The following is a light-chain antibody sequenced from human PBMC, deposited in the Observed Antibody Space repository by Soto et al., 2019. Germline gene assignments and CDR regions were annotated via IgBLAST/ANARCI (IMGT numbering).Light chain of an antibody. CDR1: QTIDSW. CDR3: QQYHIYSGT. CDR2: KAS. V-gene: IGKV1-5*03. Sequence: IHMTQSPSTLSASVLYRVTITFLASQTIDSWLAWYQQRPGKPPNLLIYKASTLASGVPSRFSGSGSGTEFTLTINSLQPDDFATYYCQQYHIYSGTFGQGTKVDI. J-gene: IGKJ1*01.